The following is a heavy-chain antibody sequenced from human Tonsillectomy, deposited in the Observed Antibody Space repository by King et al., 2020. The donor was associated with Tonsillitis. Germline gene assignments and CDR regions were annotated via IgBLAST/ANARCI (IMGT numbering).Heavy chain of an antibody. Sequence: VQLQESGPGLVKPSETLSLTCTVSGGSISSYYWSWIRQPQGKGLEWIGYIYYSGSTNYNPSLKRRVTISVDTSKNQFSLKLSSVTAADKAVYYCARDRGYYDSSGVFDYWGQGTLVTVSS. D-gene: IGHD3-22*01. V-gene: IGHV4-59*01. CDR1: GGSISSYY. J-gene: IGHJ4*02. CDR3: ARDRGYYDSSGVFDY. CDR2: IYYSGST.